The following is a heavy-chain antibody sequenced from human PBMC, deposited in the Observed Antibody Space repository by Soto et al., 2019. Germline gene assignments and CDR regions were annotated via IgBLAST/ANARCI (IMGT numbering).Heavy chain of an antibody. CDR2: IVVGSGNT. Sequence: SVKVSCKASGFTFTSSAVQWVRQARGQRLEWIGWIVVGSGNTNYAQKFQERVTITRDMSTNTACMELSSLRSEDTAVYYCAASAYCGGDCYPDPYFDYWGQGTLVTVSS. J-gene: IGHJ4*02. CDR1: GFTFTSSA. D-gene: IGHD2-21*02. V-gene: IGHV1-58*01. CDR3: AASAYCGGDCYPDPYFDY.